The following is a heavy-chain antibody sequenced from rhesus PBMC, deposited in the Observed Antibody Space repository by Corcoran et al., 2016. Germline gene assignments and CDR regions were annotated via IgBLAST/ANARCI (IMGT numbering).Heavy chain of an antibody. J-gene: IGHJ5-1*01. CDR3: ARHLGSSYGWRFDV. CDR2: IYGSAAST. Sequence: QVQLQESGPAVVKPSETLSLICVVSGGSISRSTLWDCIRQSPGKGVEWIGGIYGSAASTVYSPSLKSRVTLSIDTSKNQFSLKLSSVTAADTAVYFCARHLGSSYGWRFDVWGAGVLVTVSS. D-gene: IGHD6-43*01. CDR1: GGSISRSTL. V-gene: IGHV4-93*02.